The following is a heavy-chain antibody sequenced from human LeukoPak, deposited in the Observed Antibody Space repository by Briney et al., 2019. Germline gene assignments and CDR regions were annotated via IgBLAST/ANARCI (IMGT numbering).Heavy chain of an antibody. V-gene: IGHV4-59*12. CDR3: AREGGFYRPLDY. CDR1: GGSISPFY. CDR2: IYYTGGT. Sequence: SETLSLTCTVSGGSISPFYWNWIRQPPGKGLEWIGYIYYTGGTSYSPSLNSRVTMSVDMSENHVSLQLTSVTAADTAVCYCAREGGFYRPLDYSGPGTLVIVSA. D-gene: IGHD2/OR15-2a*01. J-gene: IGHJ4*02.